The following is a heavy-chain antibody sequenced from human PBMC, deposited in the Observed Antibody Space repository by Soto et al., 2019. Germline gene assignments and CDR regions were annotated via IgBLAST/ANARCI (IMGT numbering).Heavy chain of an antibody. CDR1: GGTFSSYA. CDR2: IIPIFGTA. CDR3: ARDWSTRRSSLYYYYGMDV. Sequence: QVQLVQSGAEVKKPGSSVKVSCKASGGTFSSYAISWVRQAPGQGLEWMGGIIPIFGTANYAQKFQGRVTITADESTSTAYMELSSLRSEDTAVYYCARDWSTRRSSLYYYYGMDVWGQGTTVTVSS. D-gene: IGHD3-3*01. V-gene: IGHV1-69*01. J-gene: IGHJ6*02.